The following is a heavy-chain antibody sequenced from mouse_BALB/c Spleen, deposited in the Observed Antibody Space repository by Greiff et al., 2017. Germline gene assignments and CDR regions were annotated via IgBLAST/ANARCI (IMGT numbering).Heavy chain of an antibody. CDR3: ARQRGDY. J-gene: IGHJ4*01. CDR2: ISSGGGST. Sequence: DVQLVESGGGLVKPGGSLKLSCAASGFAFSSYDMSWVRQTPEKRLEWVAYISSGGGSTYYPDTVKGRFTISRDNAKNTLYLQMSSLKSEDTAMYYCARQRGDYWGQGTSVTVSS. CDR1: GFAFSSYD. V-gene: IGHV5-12-1*01.